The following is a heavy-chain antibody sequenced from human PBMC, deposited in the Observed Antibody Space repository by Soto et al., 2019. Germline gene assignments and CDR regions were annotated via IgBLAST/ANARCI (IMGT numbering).Heavy chain of an antibody. CDR1: GYTFTSYA. CDR2: INAGNGNT. Sequence: ASVKVSCKASGYTFTSYAMHWVRQAPGQRLEWMGWINAGNGNTKYSQKFQGRVSITRDTSASTAYMELSSLRSEDTAVYYCARRQQLVFFDYWGQGTLVTVSS. D-gene: IGHD6-6*01. J-gene: IGHJ4*02. CDR3: ARRQQLVFFDY. V-gene: IGHV1-3*01.